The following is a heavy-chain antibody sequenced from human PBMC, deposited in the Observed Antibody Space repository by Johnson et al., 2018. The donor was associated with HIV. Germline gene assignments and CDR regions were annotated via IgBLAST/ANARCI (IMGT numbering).Heavy chain of an antibody. CDR3: AKGASITMIVAVVRAFDI. V-gene: IGHV3-11*04. D-gene: IGHD3-22*01. CDR2: ISSSGSPL. CDR1: GFTFDDYG. J-gene: IGHJ3*02. Sequence: QVQVVESGGGVVRPGGSLRLSCAASGFTFDDYGMSWIRQAPGKGLEWVSYISSSGSPLYYADSVKGRFTISRDNAKNSLYLQMNSLRAEDTAVYYCAKGASITMIVAVVRAFDIWGQGTMVTVSS.